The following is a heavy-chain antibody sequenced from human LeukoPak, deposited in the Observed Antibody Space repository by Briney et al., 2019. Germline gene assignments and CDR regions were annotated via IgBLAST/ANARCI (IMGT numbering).Heavy chain of an antibody. D-gene: IGHD6-19*01. Sequence: PGRSLRLSCAASGXTFSSYAMHWVRQAPGKGPEWVAVIWYDGSNENYADSVKGRFTISRDNSKNTLFLQMNSLRAEDTAVYYCARVPYSSAWYLDYWGQGTLVTVSS. V-gene: IGHV3-33*01. CDR3: ARVPYSSAWYLDY. J-gene: IGHJ4*02. CDR1: GXTFSSYA. CDR2: IWYDGSNE.